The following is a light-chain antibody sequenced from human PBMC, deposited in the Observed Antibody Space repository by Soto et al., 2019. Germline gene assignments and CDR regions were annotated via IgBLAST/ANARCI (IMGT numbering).Light chain of an antibody. CDR2: AAS. V-gene: IGKV1-39*01. J-gene: IGKJ5*01. Sequence: DIQMTQSPSSLSASVGDRVTITCRASQSISSYLNWYQQKPGKAPKLLIYAASSLQSGVPSRFSGSGSGTDFSLTISSLQPEDFATYFCQQSYSTPITFDSGTPLDI. CDR1: QSISSY. CDR3: QQSYSTPIT.